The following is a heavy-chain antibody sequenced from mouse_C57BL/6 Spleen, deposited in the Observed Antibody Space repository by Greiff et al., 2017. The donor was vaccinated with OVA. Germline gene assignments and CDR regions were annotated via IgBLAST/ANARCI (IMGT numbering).Heavy chain of an antibody. D-gene: IGHD2-3*01. CDR3: TRPSIYDGYYVDY. CDR1: GYTFTSYW. Sequence: VQLQQSGTVLARPGASVKMSCKTSGYTFTSYWMHWVKQRPGQGLEWIGAIYPGNSDTSYNQKFKGKAKLTAVTSASTAYMELSSLTNEDSAVYYCTRPSIYDGYYVDYWGQGTTLTVSS. J-gene: IGHJ2*01. V-gene: IGHV1-5*01. CDR2: IYPGNSDT.